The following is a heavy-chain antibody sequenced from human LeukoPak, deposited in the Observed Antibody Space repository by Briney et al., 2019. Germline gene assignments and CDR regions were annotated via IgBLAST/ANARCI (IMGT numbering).Heavy chain of an antibody. CDR1: GGSISSSGYY. D-gene: IGHD3-16*01. V-gene: IGHV4-39*07. Sequence: PSETLSLTCTVSGGSISSSGYYWGWIRQPPGKGLEWIGSIYYSGTTYYNPSLKSRVTLSVDSSKNQFSLRLTSVTAADTAVYYCARWGKPYYFDYWGQGTLVTVSS. CDR3: ARWGKPYYFDY. CDR2: IYYSGTT. J-gene: IGHJ4*02.